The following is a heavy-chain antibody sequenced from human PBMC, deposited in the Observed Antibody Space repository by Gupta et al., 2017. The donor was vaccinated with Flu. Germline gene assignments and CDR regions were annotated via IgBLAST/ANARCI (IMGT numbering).Heavy chain of an antibody. V-gene: IGHV3-15*01. CDR1: GFSLTDAY. J-gene: IGHJ4*01. D-gene: IGHD3-16*02. Sequence: EVQLVESGGGLVKPGGSLRLSCAASGFSLTDAYMAWVRQAPGKGLEWVGRIKSKPHGGSTDFAAPVKGRFTISRDDSKITLFLQMKRMQTADTATYYCSRYLVILSGPIFDYWVHGTLVAV. CDR2: IKSKPHGGST. CDR3: SRYLVILSGPIFDY.